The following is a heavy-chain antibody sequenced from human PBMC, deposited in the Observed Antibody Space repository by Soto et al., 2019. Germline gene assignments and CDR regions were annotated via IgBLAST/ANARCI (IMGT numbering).Heavy chain of an antibody. D-gene: IGHD2-15*01. J-gene: IGHJ4*01. CDR3: ARGGYCSGGSCSGPSFEY. Sequence: QVQLQQWGAGLLKPSETLSLTCAVHGGPFSDYYWSWISQPPGKGLEWIGEINQSGSTDYNPSLKSRVTISVDTSKNQFSLKLSSVTAADTALYYCARGGYCSGGSCSGPSFEYWGHGTLVTVSS. V-gene: IGHV4-34*01. CDR1: GGPFSDYY. CDR2: INQSGST.